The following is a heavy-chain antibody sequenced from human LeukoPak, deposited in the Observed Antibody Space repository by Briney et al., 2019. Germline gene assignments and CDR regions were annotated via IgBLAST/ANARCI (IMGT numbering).Heavy chain of an antibody. J-gene: IGHJ3*02. V-gene: IGHV1-69*01. D-gene: IGHD2-21*02. Sequence: SVKVPCKASGGTFSSYAISWVRRAPGQGLEWMGGIIPIFGTANYAQKFQGRVTITADESTSTAYMELSSLRSEDTAVYYCAISRAGWVVTYAFDIWGQGTMVTVSS. CDR2: IIPIFGTA. CDR3: AISRAGWVVTYAFDI. CDR1: GGTFSSYA.